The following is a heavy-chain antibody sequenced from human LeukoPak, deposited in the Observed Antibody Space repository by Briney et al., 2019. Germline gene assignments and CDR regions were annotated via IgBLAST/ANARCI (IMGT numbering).Heavy chain of an antibody. Sequence: SETLSLTCTVSGYSISSGYYWGWIRQPPGKGLEWIGSIYQSGSTYYNPSLKSRVTISVDTSKNQFSLKLSSVTAADTAVYYCARDPDIVVVPAAGWGQGTLVTVSS. J-gene: IGHJ4*02. CDR1: GYSISSGYY. CDR2: IYQSGST. D-gene: IGHD2-2*01. CDR3: ARDPDIVVVPAAG. V-gene: IGHV4-38-2*02.